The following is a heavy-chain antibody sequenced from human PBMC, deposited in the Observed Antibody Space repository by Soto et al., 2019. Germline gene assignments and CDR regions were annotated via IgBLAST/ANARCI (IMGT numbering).Heavy chain of an antibody. CDR3: ARGNTMVRGGRTWWFDP. Sequence: SETLSLTCAVSGGSISSGGYSWSWIRQPPGKGLEWIGYIYHSGSTYYNPSLKSRVTISVDRSKNQFSLKLSSVTAADTAVYYCARGNTMVRGGRTWWFDPWGQGTPVTVSS. J-gene: IGHJ5*02. CDR1: GGSISSGGYS. V-gene: IGHV4-30-2*01. CDR2: IYHSGST. D-gene: IGHD3-10*01.